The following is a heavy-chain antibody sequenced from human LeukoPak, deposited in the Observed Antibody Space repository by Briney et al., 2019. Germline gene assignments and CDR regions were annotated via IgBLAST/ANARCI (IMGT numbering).Heavy chain of an antibody. V-gene: IGHV1-24*01. D-gene: IGHD2-2*02. CDR3: ATVAAIPQYYFDY. CDR1: GYTLTELS. CDR2: FDPEDGET. Sequence: ASVKVSCKVSGYTLTELSMHWVRQAPGKGLEWMGGFDPEDGETIYAQKFQGRVTMTEDTSTDTAYMELSSLRSEDTAVYCCATVAAIPQYYFDYWGQGTLVTVSS. J-gene: IGHJ4*02.